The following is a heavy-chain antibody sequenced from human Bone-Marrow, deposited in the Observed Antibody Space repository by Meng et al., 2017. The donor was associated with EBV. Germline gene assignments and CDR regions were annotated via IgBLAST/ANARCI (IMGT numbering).Heavy chain of an antibody. CDR1: GFSLSTPGVG. CDR3: AHRRDYSYFDY. J-gene: IGHJ4*02. V-gene: IGHV2-5*02. CDR2: IYWDDDK. Sequence: IPLKEFGPPLVKPTPTLTLTCTVSGFSLSTPGVGVGWIRQPPGEALEWLAGIYWDDDKRYSPSLKSRLTITKDTSKQQVVLTMTNMDPVDTATYYCAHRRDYSYFDYWGQGTLVTVSS. D-gene: IGHD2-21*01.